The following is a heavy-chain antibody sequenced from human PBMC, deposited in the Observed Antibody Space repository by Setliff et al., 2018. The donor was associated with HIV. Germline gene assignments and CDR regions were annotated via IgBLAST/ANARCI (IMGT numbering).Heavy chain of an antibody. V-gene: IGHV3-30*03. Sequence: GESLKISCAASGFTFSNYAVHWVRQAPGKGLEWVAVASDDGKNIYYADSVKGRFTVSRDNYRNTVFLQMNSLRVEDTAVFYCARDAGRWGSYYYFRYMDVWGKGTTVTVSS. D-gene: IGHD3-16*01. CDR2: ASDDGKNI. J-gene: IGHJ6*03. CDR1: GFTFSNYA. CDR3: ARDAGRWGSYYYFRYMDV.